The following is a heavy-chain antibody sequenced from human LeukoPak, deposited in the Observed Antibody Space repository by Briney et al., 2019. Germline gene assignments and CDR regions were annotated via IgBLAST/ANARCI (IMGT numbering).Heavy chain of an antibody. V-gene: IGHV5-51*01. CDR1: GYTFTHNW. CDR3: ARQTRDGSGSRGYSFDF. Sequence: GESLKISCKGSGYTFTHNWIGWVRQMPGKGLEWMGIIYSGDSDTRYSPSFEGQVTISVDRSISTAYLQWSSLKASDTAMYYCARQTRDGSGSRGYSFDFWGQGTLVTVSS. D-gene: IGHD3-10*01. CDR2: IYSGDSDT. J-gene: IGHJ4*02.